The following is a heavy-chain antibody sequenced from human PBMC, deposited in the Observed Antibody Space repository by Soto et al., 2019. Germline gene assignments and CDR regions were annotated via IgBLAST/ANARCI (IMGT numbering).Heavy chain of an antibody. D-gene: IGHD6-19*01. Sequence: QVQLVQSGAEVKRPGSSVKVSCQTSGGTFRTYTINWVRQAPGQGLEWMGRIIPILDVANYAQKFQGRVTITADTSTSTAHTELWGLRSEDTAVSYCASSIQEDIGVAAPKDIWFAPWGQGTLVTVAS. J-gene: IGHJ5*02. CDR3: ASSIQEDIGVAAPKDIWFAP. CDR2: IIPILDVA. V-gene: IGHV1-69*02. CDR1: GGTFRTYT.